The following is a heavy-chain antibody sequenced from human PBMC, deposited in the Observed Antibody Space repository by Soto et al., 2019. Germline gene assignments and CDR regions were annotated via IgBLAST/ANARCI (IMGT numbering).Heavy chain of an antibody. CDR3: ARDVSTGRGDFFES. V-gene: IGHV4-4*07. Sequence: QVHLQESGPGLAKPSETLSLTCTISGASMNNYYWSWIRQSAGGRLEWLGRMYASGGSNYNPALNGRAILSVAMSKNQFSLTLAAVTAADTAVYFCARDVSTGRGDFFESWGQGTLVTVSS. J-gene: IGHJ4*02. CDR2: MYASGGS. D-gene: IGHD1-1*01. CDR1: GASMNNYY.